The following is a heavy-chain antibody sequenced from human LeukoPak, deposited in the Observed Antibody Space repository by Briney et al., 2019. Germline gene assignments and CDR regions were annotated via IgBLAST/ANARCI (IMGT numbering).Heavy chain of an antibody. Sequence: ASVKVSCKASGGTFSSYTISWVRQAPGQGLEWMGWINPNSGGTNYAQKFQGRVTMTRDTSISTAYMELSRLRSDDTAVYYCARVFLEWLLPDYWGQGTLVTVSS. CDR1: GGTFSSYT. D-gene: IGHD3-3*01. J-gene: IGHJ4*02. CDR2: INPNSGGT. CDR3: ARVFLEWLLPDY. V-gene: IGHV1-2*02.